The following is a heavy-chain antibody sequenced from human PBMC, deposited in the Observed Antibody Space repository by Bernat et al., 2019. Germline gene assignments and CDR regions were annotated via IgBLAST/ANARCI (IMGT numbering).Heavy chain of an antibody. V-gene: IGHV3-23*01. J-gene: IGHJ4*02. CDR1: GFTFSSYV. Sequence: EVQRLASGGGLVQPGGSLRLSCADSGFTFSSYVMNWVSQAPGEGLEWVASISVSGGTTYYAEAVKGRFTIARDNSRTTVFLQMNSLRAEDTAVYYCAKSPEYSSSCRLAHWGQRTLVTVSS. D-gene: IGHD6-13*01. CDR2: ISVSGGTT. CDR3: AKSPEYSSSCRLAH.